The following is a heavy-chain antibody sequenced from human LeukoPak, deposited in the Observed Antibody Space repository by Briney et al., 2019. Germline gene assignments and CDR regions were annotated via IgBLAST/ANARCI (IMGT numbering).Heavy chain of an antibody. CDR2: IYYSWST. CDR1: GVSMSSYY. CDR3: ARDQNVDTAMVLGAEHYFDY. J-gene: IGHJ4*02. D-gene: IGHD5-18*01. Sequence: PSETLSLTCTVSGVSMSSYYWSWLRQPPGKGREWLGYIYYSWSTNYNPSLKRRVTISGDTSKNQFSLKLGSVTAADTAVYYCARDQNVDTAMVLGAEHYFDYWGQGTLLTVSS. V-gene: IGHV4-59*01.